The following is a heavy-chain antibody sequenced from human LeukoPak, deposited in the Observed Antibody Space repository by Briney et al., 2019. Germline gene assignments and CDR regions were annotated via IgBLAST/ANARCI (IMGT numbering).Heavy chain of an antibody. CDR1: GFTFSSYG. J-gene: IGHJ4*02. Sequence: GGTLRLSCAASGFTFSSYGLSWVRQAPGKGLEWVSAISGSGGSTYYADSVKGRFTISRDNSKNTLYLQMNSLRAEDTAVYYCARGRDGYNYWGFDYWGQGTLVTVSS. D-gene: IGHD5-24*01. CDR2: ISGSGGST. V-gene: IGHV3-23*01. CDR3: ARGRDGYNYWGFDY.